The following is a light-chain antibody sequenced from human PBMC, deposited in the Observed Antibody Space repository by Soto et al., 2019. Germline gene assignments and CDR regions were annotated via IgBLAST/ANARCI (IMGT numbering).Light chain of an antibody. CDR2: AVN. Sequence: QSALTQPASVSGSPGQSITISCTGTSSNVGSYKLVSWYQQHPGKAPKLMIFAVNKRPSEVSNRFSGSKSGNTASLTISGLKVEDEADYYCCSSGGSPTYVFGTGTKLTVL. CDR1: SSNVGSYKL. CDR3: CSSGGSPTYV. J-gene: IGLJ1*01. V-gene: IGLV2-23*02.